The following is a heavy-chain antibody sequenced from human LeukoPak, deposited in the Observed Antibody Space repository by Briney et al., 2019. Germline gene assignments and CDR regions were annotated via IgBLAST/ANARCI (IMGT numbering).Heavy chain of an antibody. J-gene: IGHJ4*02. CDR3: ASARDSSGYYLY. Sequence: PGGSLRLSCAASGFTFSSYAMHRVRQAPGKGLEYVSAISSNGGSTYYANSVKGRFTISRDNSKNTLYLQMGSLRAEDMAVYYCASARDSSGYYLYWGQGTLVTVSS. CDR2: ISSNGGST. D-gene: IGHD3-22*01. V-gene: IGHV3-64*01. CDR1: GFTFSSYA.